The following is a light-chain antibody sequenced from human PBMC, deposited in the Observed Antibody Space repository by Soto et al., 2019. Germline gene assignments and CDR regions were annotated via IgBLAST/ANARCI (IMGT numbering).Light chain of an antibody. CDR3: QHYYSIPWT. V-gene: IGKV4-1*01. CDR1: QSVFSNSNNKNC. J-gene: IGKJ1*01. CDR2: WAS. Sequence: DIVMTQSPDSLAVSLGERATINCKSSQSVFSNSNNKNCIDWYQQKSGQPPKLLIYWASSRESGVPDRFSGGGSGTDFTLTISSLQAEDVATYYCQHYYSIPWTFGQGTRVEIK.